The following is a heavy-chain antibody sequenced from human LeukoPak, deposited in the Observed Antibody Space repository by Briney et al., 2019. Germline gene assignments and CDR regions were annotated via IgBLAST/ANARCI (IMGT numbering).Heavy chain of an antibody. CDR3: AKDRCSNGVGCYYYYMDV. Sequence: GGSLRLSCAASGFTFSSYWMHWVRQAPGKGLVWVSRINSDGSSTSYADSVKGRFTISRDNAKNTLYLQMNSLRAEDTAVYYCAKDRCSNGVGCYYYYMDVWGKGTTVTISS. CDR1: GFTFSSYW. CDR2: INSDGSST. D-gene: IGHD2-8*01. J-gene: IGHJ6*03. V-gene: IGHV3-74*01.